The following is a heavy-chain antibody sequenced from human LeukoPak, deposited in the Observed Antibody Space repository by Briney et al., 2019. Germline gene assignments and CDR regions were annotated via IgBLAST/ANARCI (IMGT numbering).Heavy chain of an antibody. J-gene: IGHJ6*02. CDR1: GFTFSSYS. Sequence: GGSLRLSCAASGFTFSSYSMNWVRQAPGKGLEWVSSISSSSSYIYYADSVKGRFTISRDNAKNSLYLQMHSLRAEDTAVYYCARGKDGDYGDYYYYYSMDVWGQGTTVPVSS. CDR3: ARGKDGDYGDYYYYYSMDV. CDR2: ISSSSSYI. V-gene: IGHV3-21*01. D-gene: IGHD4-17*01.